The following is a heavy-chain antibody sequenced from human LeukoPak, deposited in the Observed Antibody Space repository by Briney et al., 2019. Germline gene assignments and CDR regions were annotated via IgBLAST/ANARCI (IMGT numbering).Heavy chain of an antibody. V-gene: IGHV4-31*03. CDR2: IYYSGST. CDR1: GGSISSGGYY. J-gene: IGHJ6*03. CDR3: ARETHYYYYYMDV. Sequence: PSQTLSLTCTVSGGSISSGGYYWSWIRQHPGKGLEWIGYIYYSGSTYYNPSLKSRVTISVDTSKNQFPLKLSSVTAADTAVYYCARETHYYYYYMDVWGKGTTVTVSS.